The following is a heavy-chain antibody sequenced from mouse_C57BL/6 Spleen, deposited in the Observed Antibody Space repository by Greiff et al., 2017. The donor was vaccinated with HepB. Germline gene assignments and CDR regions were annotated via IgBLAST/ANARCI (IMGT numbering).Heavy chain of an antibody. J-gene: IGHJ4*01. D-gene: IGHD2-2*01. CDR2: ISNLAYSI. CDR3: ARQGGLRDYAMDY. V-gene: IGHV5-15*01. Sequence: EVKLMESGGGLVQPGGSLKLSCAASGFTFSDYGMAWVRQAPRKGPEWVAFISNLAYSIYYADTVTGRFTISRENAKNTLYLEMSSLRSEDTAMYYCARQGGLRDYAMDYWGQGTSVTVSS. CDR1: GFTFSDYG.